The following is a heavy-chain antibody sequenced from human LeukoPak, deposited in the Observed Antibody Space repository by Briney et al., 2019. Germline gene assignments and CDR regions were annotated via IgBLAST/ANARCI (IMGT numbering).Heavy chain of an antibody. J-gene: IGHJ4*02. D-gene: IGHD3-22*01. CDR2: IYYSGSA. Sequence: SETLSLICTVSGGSISSSSYYWGWIRQPPGKGLEWIGSIYYSGSAYYNPSHKSRVTISVDTSKNQFSLKLSSVTAADTAVYHCASLLTARYYYVSSGYFDYWGQGTLVTVSS. CDR1: GGSISSSSYY. V-gene: IGHV4-39*07. CDR3: ASLLTARYYYVSSGYFDY.